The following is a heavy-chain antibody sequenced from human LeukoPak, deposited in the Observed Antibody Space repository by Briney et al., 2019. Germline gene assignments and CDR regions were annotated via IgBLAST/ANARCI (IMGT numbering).Heavy chain of an antibody. V-gene: IGHV1-2*02. Sequence: AASVKVSCKASGYTFTAYYIHWVRRAPGQGLERMGWIDPRSGATKCTQKFQGRVTMTRDTSISTVYLELNGLTFDDTAVYYCATDNYGTLDYWGQGTLVTVSS. CDR2: IDPRSGAT. J-gene: IGHJ4*02. CDR3: ATDNYGTLDY. D-gene: IGHD3-16*01. CDR1: GYTFTAYY.